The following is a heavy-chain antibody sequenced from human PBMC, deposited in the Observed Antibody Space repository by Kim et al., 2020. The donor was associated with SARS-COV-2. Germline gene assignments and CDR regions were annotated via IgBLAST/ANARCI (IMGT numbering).Heavy chain of an antibody. V-gene: IGHV3-73*01. Sequence: GGSLRLSCAASGFTFSGSTMHWVRQASGKGLEWVGRIRSKPNNYATAYAASVKGRFTISRDDSKNTAYLQMSSLKTEDTAVYYCTRVNPIAGGWYDAFDIWGQGTMVT. CDR1: GFTFSGST. CDR3: TRVNPIAGGWYDAFDI. CDR2: IRSKPNNYAT. J-gene: IGHJ3*02. D-gene: IGHD6-19*01.